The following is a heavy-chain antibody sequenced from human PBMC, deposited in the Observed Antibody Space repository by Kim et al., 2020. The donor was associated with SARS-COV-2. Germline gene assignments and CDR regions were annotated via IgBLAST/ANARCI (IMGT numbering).Heavy chain of an antibody. J-gene: IGHJ4*02. CDR2: IYYSGST. CDR1: GGSISSYY. Sequence: SETLSLTCTVSGGSISSYYWSWIRQPPGKGLEWIGYIYYSGSTNYNPSLKSRVTISVDTSKNQFSLKLSSVTAADTAVYYCASDRFGELLGYWGQGTLVTV. D-gene: IGHD3-10*01. CDR3: ASDRFGELLGY. V-gene: IGHV4-59*01.